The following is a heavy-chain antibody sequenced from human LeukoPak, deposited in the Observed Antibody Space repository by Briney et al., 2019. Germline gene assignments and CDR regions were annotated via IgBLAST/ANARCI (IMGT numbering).Heavy chain of an antibody. J-gene: IGHJ4*02. CDR3: ARDLRTKYFDY. CDR2: IWSDGSDE. Sequence: GRSLRLSCAASGFIFSTCDMHWVRQAPGKGLDWVALIWSDGSDENYADSVKGRFTVSRDNSKNTLYLQMDSLRAEDTAVYFCARDLRTKYFDYWGQGTLVTVSS. D-gene: IGHD1-7*01. CDR1: GFIFSTCD. V-gene: IGHV3-33*08.